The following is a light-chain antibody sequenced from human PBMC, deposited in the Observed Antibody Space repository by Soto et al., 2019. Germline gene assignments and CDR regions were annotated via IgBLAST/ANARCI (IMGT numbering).Light chain of an antibody. CDR2: DAS. CDR1: QNIDSY. CDR3: QQSYSTPRT. Sequence: SAAVGDRVTITCRASQNIDSYLNWYQQRPGKAPKLLIHDASSLKSGVPSRFSGSGSGTDFTLTISSLQPEDFATYYCQQSYSTPRTFGQGTKVDIK. J-gene: IGKJ1*01. V-gene: IGKV1-39*01.